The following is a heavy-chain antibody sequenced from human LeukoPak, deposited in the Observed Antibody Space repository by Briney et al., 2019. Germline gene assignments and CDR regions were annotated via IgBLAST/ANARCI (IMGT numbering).Heavy chain of an antibody. CDR1: GGSISSYY. J-gene: IGHJ4*02. Sequence: SETLSLTCTVSGGSISSYYWSRIRQPPGKGLEWIGYIYYSGSTNYNPSLKSRVTISVDTSKNQFSLKLSSVTAADTAVYYYASTRDGYNYVYFDYWGQGTLVTVSS. CDR3: ASTRDGYNYVYFDY. D-gene: IGHD5-24*01. CDR2: IYYSGST. V-gene: IGHV4-59*01.